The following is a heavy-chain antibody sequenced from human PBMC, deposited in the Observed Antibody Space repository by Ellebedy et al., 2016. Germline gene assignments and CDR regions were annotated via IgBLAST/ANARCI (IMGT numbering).Heavy chain of an antibody. Sequence: ASVKVSXXASGYVFTKFGISWVRQAPGQGLEWMGWISGYDNSTKFAEKFEGRVTLTTDTSTTTAYMELRRLTSDDTAVYYCARDRLIMMAGSLPTYIYYGMDVWGQGTTVTVSS. CDR3: ARDRLIMMAGSLPTYIYYGMDV. V-gene: IGHV1-18*01. D-gene: IGHD5-24*01. CDR1: GYVFTKFG. J-gene: IGHJ6*02. CDR2: ISGYDNST.